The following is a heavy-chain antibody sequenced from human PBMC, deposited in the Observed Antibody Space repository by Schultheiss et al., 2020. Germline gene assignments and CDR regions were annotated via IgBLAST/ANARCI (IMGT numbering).Heavy chain of an antibody. J-gene: IGHJ4*02. Sequence: TLSLTCTVTGGSLSSYYWSWIRQPPGKALEWLALIYWDDDKRYSPSLKSRLTITKDPSKTQVVLTMTNIGPVDTATYYCAHTPDYGDYYFDYWGQGTLVTVSS. D-gene: IGHD4-17*01. CDR2: IYWDDDK. V-gene: IGHV2-5*08. CDR1: GGSLSSYYW. CDR3: AHTPDYGDYYFDY.